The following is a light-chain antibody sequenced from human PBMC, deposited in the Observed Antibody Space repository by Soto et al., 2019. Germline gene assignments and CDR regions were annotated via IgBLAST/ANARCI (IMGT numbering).Light chain of an antibody. Sequence: QSALTQPPSASGSPGQSVTISCTGTSSDIGGYNYVSWYQQHPGEAPKLMIYEVSKRPSGIPDRFSGSKSGNTASLTVSGLQAEDEADYFCSSYAGNMELFGGGTKLTVL. CDR1: SSDIGGYNY. CDR3: SSYAGNMEL. V-gene: IGLV2-8*01. CDR2: EVS. J-gene: IGLJ2*01.